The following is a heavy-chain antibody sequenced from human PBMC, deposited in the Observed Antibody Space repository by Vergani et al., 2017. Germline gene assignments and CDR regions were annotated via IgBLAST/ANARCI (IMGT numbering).Heavy chain of an antibody. CDR1: GGSINSHNYY. V-gene: IGHV4-61*02. CDR3: ARGSCLGGSCYKPLFDD. J-gene: IGHJ4*02. CDR2: IHTSGST. D-gene: IGHD2-15*01. Sequence: QVQLQESGPGLVKPSQTLSLTCTVSGGSINSHNYYWSWIRQPAGKGLEWIGRIHTSGSTNYNPSLKSRVTMSEDPSKNQFSLNLTSVTAADTAVYFCARGSCLGGSCYKPLFDDWGQGILVTVSS.